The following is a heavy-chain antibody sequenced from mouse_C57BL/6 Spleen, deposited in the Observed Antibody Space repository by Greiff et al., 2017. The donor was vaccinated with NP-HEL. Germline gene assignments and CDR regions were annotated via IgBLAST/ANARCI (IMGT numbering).Heavy chain of an antibody. CDR2: ISYDGSN. Sequence: EVKLVESGPGLVKPSQSLSPTCSVTGYSITSGYYWNWIRQFPGNKLEWMGYISYDGSNNYNPSLKNRISITRDTSKNQFFLKLNSVTTEDTATYYCARAGYYGYFDYWGQGTTLTVSS. J-gene: IGHJ2*01. D-gene: IGHD2-3*01. CDR3: ARAGYYGYFDY. V-gene: IGHV3-6*01. CDR1: GYSITSGYY.